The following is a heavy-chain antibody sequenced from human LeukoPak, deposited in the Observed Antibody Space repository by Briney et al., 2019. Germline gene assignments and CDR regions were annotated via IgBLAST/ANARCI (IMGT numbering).Heavy chain of an antibody. D-gene: IGHD5-12*01. CDR1: GGSISSYY. J-gene: IGHJ6*02. CDR2: ISTSGST. Sequence: SETLSLTCTVSGGSISSYYWSCIRQPAGKGPEWIGRISTSGSTSYNPSLKSRVSMSVDTSKNQFSLKLSSVTAADTAVYYCARSGYGYGMDVWGQGTTVTVSS. CDR3: ARSGYGYGMDV. V-gene: IGHV4-4*07.